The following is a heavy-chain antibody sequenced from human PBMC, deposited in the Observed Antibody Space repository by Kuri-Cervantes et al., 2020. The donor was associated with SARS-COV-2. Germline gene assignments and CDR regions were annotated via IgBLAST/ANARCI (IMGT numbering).Heavy chain of an antibody. CDR3: AREGYSSTQAYYGMDV. D-gene: IGHD6-19*01. J-gene: IGHJ6*02. V-gene: IGHV1-18*04. Sequence: ASVKVSCKASGYTFTSYGISWVRQAPGQGLEWMGWISAYNGNTKYSQKFQGRVTITRDTSASTAYMELSSLRSEDTAVYYCAREGYSSTQAYYGMDVWGQGTTVTVSS. CDR2: ISAYNGNT. CDR1: GYTFTSYG.